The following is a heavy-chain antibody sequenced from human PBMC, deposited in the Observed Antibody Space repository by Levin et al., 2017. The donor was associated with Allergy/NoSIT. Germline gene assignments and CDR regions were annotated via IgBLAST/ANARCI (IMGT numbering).Heavy chain of an antibody. CDR2: IKNKADGATT. Sequence: GEFLKISCAASGITFSNAWMSWARQAPGKGLEWVGRIKNKADGATTEYAAPVKGRFTISRDDSKNTLYLQMNSLKTEDTAVYFCTTYSSSWYYFDYWGQGTLVTVSS. D-gene: IGHD6-13*01. CDR1: GITFSNAW. V-gene: IGHV3-15*01. CDR3: TTYSSSWYYFDY. J-gene: IGHJ4*02.